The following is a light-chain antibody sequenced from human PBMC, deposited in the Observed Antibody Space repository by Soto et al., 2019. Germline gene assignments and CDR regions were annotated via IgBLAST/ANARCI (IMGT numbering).Light chain of an antibody. CDR1: QSVTSSY. CDR3: QQYGSSPRT. J-gene: IGKJ1*01. V-gene: IGKV3-20*01. CDR2: GAS. Sequence: EIVVTQSPGTLSLSPGERATLSCRASQSVTSSYLAWYQQNPGQAPRLLIYGASCRATGIPDRFSGRGSGTDFTLTISRLEPEDFAVYYCQQYGSSPRTFGQGTKVEIK.